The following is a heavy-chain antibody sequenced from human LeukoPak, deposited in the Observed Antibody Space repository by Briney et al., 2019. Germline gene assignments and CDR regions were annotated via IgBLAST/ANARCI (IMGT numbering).Heavy chain of an antibody. CDR3: ATARGLPGYQYFDY. CDR2: IKQDGREK. Sequence: GGSLRLSCAASGFTFSSYWMSWVRQAPGKGLEWVANIKQDGREKYYVDSVKGRFTISRDNSASTLYLQLNSLRPEDTAVYYCATARGLPGYQYFDYWGQGTLVAVSS. J-gene: IGHJ4*02. V-gene: IGHV3-7*01. D-gene: IGHD3-9*01. CDR1: GFTFSSYW.